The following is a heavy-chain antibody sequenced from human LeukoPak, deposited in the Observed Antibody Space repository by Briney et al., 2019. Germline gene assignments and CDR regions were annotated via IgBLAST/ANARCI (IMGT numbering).Heavy chain of an antibody. V-gene: IGHV3-30*18. D-gene: IGHD3-10*01. J-gene: IGHJ4*02. CDR2: ISYDGSNQ. CDR3: AKDSGYYGSGNYYDFDY. CDR1: GFTFSNYG. Sequence: GGSLRLSCAASGFTFSNYGMHWVRQAPGKGLEWVAVISYDGSNQYYANSVKGRFTISRDNSKNTLYPQMNSLRTEDTAIYYCAKDSGYYGSGNYYDFDYWGQGTLVTVSS.